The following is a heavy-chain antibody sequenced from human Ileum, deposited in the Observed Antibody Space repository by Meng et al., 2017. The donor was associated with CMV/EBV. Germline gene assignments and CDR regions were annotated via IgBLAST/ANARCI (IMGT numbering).Heavy chain of an antibody. V-gene: IGHV3-48*03. CDR2: ISSSGSTI. CDR3: ARDPYQLLYESSYYFDY. J-gene: IGHJ4*01. Sequence: GESLKISCAASGFTFSSYEMNWVRQAPGKGLEWVSYISSSGSTIYYADSVKGRFTISRDNAKNSLYLQMNSLRGEDTAVYYCARDPYQLLYESSYYFDYWGQGTLVTVSS. D-gene: IGHD2-2*02. CDR1: GFTFSSYE.